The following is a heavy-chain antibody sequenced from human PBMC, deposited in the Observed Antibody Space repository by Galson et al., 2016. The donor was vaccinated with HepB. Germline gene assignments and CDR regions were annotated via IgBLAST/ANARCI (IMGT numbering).Heavy chain of an antibody. CDR3: AKVLSNTLMVTDY. CDR2: ISDSGGST. CDR1: GFTFRSYA. J-gene: IGHJ4*02. V-gene: IGHV3-23*01. Sequence: SLRLSCAASGFTFRSYAMSWVRQAPGKGLEWVSGISDSGGSTYYAVSVKGRFTIARDDFRKTLYLEMNSLRDEDTAIYYCAKVLSNTLMVTDYWGQGTLVTVSS. D-gene: IGHD5-18*01.